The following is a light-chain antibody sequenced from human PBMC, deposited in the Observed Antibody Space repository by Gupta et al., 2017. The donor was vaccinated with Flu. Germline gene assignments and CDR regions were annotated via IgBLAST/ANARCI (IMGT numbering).Light chain of an antibody. Sequence: QSVLTQPPSVSGAPGQRVTISCTGTSSNIGAGYDVHWYQQLPGTAHKLLIYGNNNPPSGVPDRFSGSKSGTSASLAITGLQADDEADYYCQSYDSSLRVFGGGTKLTVL. CDR1: SSNIGAGYD. V-gene: IGLV1-40*01. J-gene: IGLJ3*02. CDR3: QSYDSSLRV. CDR2: GNN.